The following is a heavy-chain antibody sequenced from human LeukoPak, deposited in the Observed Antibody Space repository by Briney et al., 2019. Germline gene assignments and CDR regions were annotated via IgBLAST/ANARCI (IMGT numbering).Heavy chain of an antibody. CDR3: ARDDRRIAAAGPTFDY. CDR1: GFTFSSYS. J-gene: IGHJ4*02. V-gene: IGHV3-21*01. D-gene: IGHD6-13*01. CDR2: ISSSSSYI. Sequence: PGGSLRLSYAASGFTFSSYSMNWVRQAPGKGLEWVSSISSSSSYIYYADSVKGRFTISRDNAKNSLYLQMNSLRAEDTAVYYCARDDRRIAAAGPTFDYWGQGTLVTVSS.